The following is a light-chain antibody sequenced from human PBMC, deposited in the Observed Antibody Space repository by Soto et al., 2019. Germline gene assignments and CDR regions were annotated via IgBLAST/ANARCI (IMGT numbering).Light chain of an antibody. CDR3: AAWDASLGGFYV. Sequence: QSVLTQPPSASGTPGQRVTISCSESRPSIGSNTVNWYQHLPGSAPKLLLYSNNHRPSGVPDRFSASKAGASASLAISGLQSEDEGDYYCAAWDASLGGFYVFGSGTKVTVL. CDR1: RPSIGSNT. V-gene: IGLV1-44*01. J-gene: IGLJ1*01. CDR2: SNN.